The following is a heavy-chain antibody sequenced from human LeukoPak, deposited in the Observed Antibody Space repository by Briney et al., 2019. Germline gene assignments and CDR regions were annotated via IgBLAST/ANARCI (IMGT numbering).Heavy chain of an antibody. J-gene: IGHJ3*02. Sequence: QPGGSLRLSCAASGFTFSSYGMHWVRQAPGKGLEWVAVISHDGSNKYYADSVKGRFTISRDNSKNTLYLQMNSLRAEDTAVYYCAKVRSMWELLGAFDIWGQGTMVTVSS. CDR3: AKVRSMWELLGAFDI. V-gene: IGHV3-30*18. D-gene: IGHD1-26*01. CDR2: ISHDGSNK. CDR1: GFTFSSYG.